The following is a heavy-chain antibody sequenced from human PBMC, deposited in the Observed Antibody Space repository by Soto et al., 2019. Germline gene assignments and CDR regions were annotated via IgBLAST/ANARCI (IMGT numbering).Heavy chain of an antibody. J-gene: IGHJ4*02. V-gene: IGHV3-33*01. CDR1: GFTFSSYG. Sequence: GSRRLSCAASGFTFSSYGMHWVRQAPGKGLEWVAVIWYDGSNKYYADSVKGRFTISRDNSKNTLYLQMNSLRAEDTAVYYCARYGAAAGTNFDYWGQGTLVTVSS. D-gene: IGHD6-13*01. CDR3: ARYGAAAGTNFDY. CDR2: IWYDGSNK.